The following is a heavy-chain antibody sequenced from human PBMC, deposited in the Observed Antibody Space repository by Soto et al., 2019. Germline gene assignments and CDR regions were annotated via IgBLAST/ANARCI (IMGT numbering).Heavy chain of an antibody. J-gene: IGHJ4*02. V-gene: IGHV1-18*01. Sequence: GASVKVSCKASGYTFTSYGISWVRQAPGQGLEWMGWISAYNGKTNYAQKLQGRVTITADESTSTAYMELSSLRSEDTAVYYCARHIAAAPHPGDPPDYWGQGTLVTVSS. CDR2: ISAYNGKT. CDR3: ARHIAAAPHPGDPPDY. CDR1: GYTFTSYG. D-gene: IGHD6-13*01.